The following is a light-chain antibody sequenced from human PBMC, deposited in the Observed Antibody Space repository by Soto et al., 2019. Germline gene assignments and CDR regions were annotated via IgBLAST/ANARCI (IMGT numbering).Light chain of an antibody. V-gene: IGKV3-20*01. CDR3: QQYGSSPPYT. J-gene: IGKJ2*01. CDR1: QSLSSTY. Sequence: EIVLTQSPGTLSLSPGERATLSCRASQSLSSTYLAWYQQRPGQPPRLIIYGASRRATGIPDRFSASGSGTDFTLTISRLEPEDFAVYYCQQYGSSPPYTFGHGTKLEIK. CDR2: GAS.